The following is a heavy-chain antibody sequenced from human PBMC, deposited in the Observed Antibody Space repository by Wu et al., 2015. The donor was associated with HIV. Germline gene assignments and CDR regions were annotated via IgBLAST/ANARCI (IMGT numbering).Heavy chain of an antibody. CDR1: GYTFTNYE. CDR3: AREGAGPYFDY. CDR2: MNPNSGNT. J-gene: IGHJ4*02. Sequence: QVHLVQSGAEVKKPGASVKVSCKASGYTFTNYEIIWVRQATGQGLEWMGWMNPNSGNTGYAQNFQGRVTMTRSTSISTAYMELSRLSSEDAAVYYCAREGAGPYFDYWGQGTLVTVSS. D-gene: IGHD3-10*01. V-gene: IGHV1-8*01.